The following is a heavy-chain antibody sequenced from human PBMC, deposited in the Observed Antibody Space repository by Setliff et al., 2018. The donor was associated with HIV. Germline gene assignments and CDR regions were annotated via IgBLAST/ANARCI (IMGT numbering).Heavy chain of an antibody. Sequence: PSETLSLTCSVSGVSFSTNMYYGGWIRQPPGKGLEWVGSVYYSGDIFYNPSLRVRVTISLDSSKNQLSLRLKSVTAADTPVYFCARRAESTTTWFSSWYSYDMGVWGQVTTVTVSS. CDR3: ARRAESTTTWFSSWYSYDMGV. V-gene: IGHV4-39*01. CDR2: VYYSGDI. J-gene: IGHJ6*02. CDR1: GVSFSTNMYY. D-gene: IGHD2-15*01.